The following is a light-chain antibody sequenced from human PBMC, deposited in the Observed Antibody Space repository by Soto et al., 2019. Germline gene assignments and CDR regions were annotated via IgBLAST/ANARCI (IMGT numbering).Light chain of an antibody. J-gene: IGLJ2*01. CDR1: SSNIGAAYD. Sequence: QSVLTQPPSVSGAPGQRVTISCTGSSSNIGAAYDVHWYQYLPGTAPKLLIYGNSNRPSGVPDRFSGSKSGTSASLAITGLQAEDEADYYCQSFDSSLNGVVFGGGTKLTVL. V-gene: IGLV1-40*01. CDR3: QSFDSSLNGVV. CDR2: GNS.